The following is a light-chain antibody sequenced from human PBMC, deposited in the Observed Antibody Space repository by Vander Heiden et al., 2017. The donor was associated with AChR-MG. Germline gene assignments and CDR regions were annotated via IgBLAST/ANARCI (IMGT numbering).Light chain of an antibody. CDR1: SSDVGSYDF. CDR3: CSYAGSFTWV. J-gene: IGLJ3*02. Sequence: QSALTQPRSVSGSPGQSVTISCTGTSSDVGSYDFVSWYQRHPGKAPKRWRYDVNERPSGVPDRFSGSKSGNTASLTISGLQAEDEAEYFCCSYAGSFTWVCGGVTMLTVL. CDR2: DVN. V-gene: IGLV2-11*01.